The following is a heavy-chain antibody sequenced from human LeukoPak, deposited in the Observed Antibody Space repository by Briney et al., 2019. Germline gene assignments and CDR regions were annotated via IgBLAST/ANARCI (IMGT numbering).Heavy chain of an antibody. CDR2: IIPIFGTA. CDR1: GYTFTGYY. V-gene: IGHV1-69*13. J-gene: IGHJ3*02. Sequence: ASVKVSCKASGYTFTGYYMHWVRQAPGQGLEWMGGIIPIFGTANYAQKFQGRVTITADESTSTAYMELSSLRSEDTAVYYCATRSPPTHIVVVPAAHMGGAFDIWGQGTMVTVSS. CDR3: ATRSPPTHIVVVPAAHMGGAFDI. D-gene: IGHD2-2*01.